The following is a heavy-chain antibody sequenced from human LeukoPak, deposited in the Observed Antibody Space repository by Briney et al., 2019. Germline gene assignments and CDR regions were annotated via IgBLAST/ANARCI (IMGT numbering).Heavy chain of an antibody. CDR1: GGSISSSSYY. J-gene: IGHJ4*02. V-gene: IGHV4-39*01. D-gene: IGHD3-3*02. Sequence: PETLSLTCTVSGGSISSSSYYWGWIRQPSGKGLEWIGSIYYSGSTYYNPSLKSRVTISVDTSKNQFSLKLSSVTAADTAVYYCASLSKGPNHFDYWGQGTLVTVSS. CDR2: IYYSGST. CDR3: ASLSKGPNHFDY.